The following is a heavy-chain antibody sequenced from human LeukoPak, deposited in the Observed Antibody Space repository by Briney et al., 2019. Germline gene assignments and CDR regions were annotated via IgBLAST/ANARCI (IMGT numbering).Heavy chain of an antibody. D-gene: IGHD3-10*01. V-gene: IGHV2-5*01. CDR1: GFSLNTRGVG. CDR2: IYWNDDK. CDR3: AHSSYVSGSPPFDY. J-gene: IGHJ4*02. Sequence: SGPTLVKPTQTLTLTCTFSGFSLNTRGVGVAWIRQPPGKALEWLALIYWNDDKRYSPSLKSRVTITKDTSKNQVVLTMTNMDPVDTATYSCAHSSYVSGSPPFDYWGQGTLVTVPS.